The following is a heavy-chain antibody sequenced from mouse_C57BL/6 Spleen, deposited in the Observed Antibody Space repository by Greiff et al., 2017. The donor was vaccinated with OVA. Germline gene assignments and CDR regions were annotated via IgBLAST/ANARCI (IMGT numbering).Heavy chain of an antibody. CDR1: GYTFTDYY. J-gene: IGHJ2*01. CDR3: ARWLLSYFDY. Sequence: VQLQQSGPELVKPGASVKLSCKASGYTFTDYYMNWVKQSHGKSLEWIGDINPNNGGTSYNQKFKGKATLTVDKSSSTAYMELRSLTSEDSAVYYCARWLLSYFDYWGQGTTLTVSS. D-gene: IGHD2-3*01. V-gene: IGHV1-26*01. CDR2: INPNNGGT.